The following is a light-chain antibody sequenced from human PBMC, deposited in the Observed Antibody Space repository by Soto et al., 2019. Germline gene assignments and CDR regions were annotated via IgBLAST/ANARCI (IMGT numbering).Light chain of an antibody. J-gene: IGKJ1*01. CDR1: QGVGSN. Sequence: EIVMTQSPATLSVSPGERATLSCRASQGVGSNLAWYQQKPGQAPRLLIYGASTRATGIPARFSGSGSGTEFTLNITSLQSEDFAVYYCQQYNYWPRTFGQGTKVDIK. CDR3: QQYNYWPRT. V-gene: IGKV3-15*01. CDR2: GAS.